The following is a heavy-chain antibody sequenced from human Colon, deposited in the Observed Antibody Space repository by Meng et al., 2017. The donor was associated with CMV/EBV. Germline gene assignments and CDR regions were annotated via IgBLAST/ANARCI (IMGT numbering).Heavy chain of an antibody. CDR1: GGSIIGHY. J-gene: IGHJ1*01. CDR3: GRAGARGVPIDV. CDR2: IYSNGRI. D-gene: IGHD3-10*01. Sequence: QLQLQGSGPGLVKPSETLSVSCTGSGGSIIGHYWTWIRRPAGEGLQWLGRIYSNGRIDENYSLRSRVTISVDTSKNQLSLRLTSVTAADTAVYYCGRAGARGVPIDVWGRGTLVTVSS. V-gene: IGHV4-4*07.